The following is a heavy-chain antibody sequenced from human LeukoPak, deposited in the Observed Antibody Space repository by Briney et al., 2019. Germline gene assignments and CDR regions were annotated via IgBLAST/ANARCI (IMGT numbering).Heavy chain of an antibody. D-gene: IGHD2-15*01. CDR1: GFTFSDYY. CDR2: ISSSSSYT. J-gene: IGHJ4*02. Sequence: PGGSLRLSCAASGFTFSDYYMSWIRQAPGKGLEWVSYISSSSSYTNYADSVKGRFTISRDNAKNSLYLQMNSLRGEDTAVYYCARGSVHCSGGSCYLDYWGQGTLVTVSS. CDR3: ARGSVHCSGGSCYLDY. V-gene: IGHV3-11*06.